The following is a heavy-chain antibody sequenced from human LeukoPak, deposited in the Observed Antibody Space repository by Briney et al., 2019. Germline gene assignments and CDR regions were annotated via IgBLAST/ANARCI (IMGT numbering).Heavy chain of an antibody. CDR1: GFTFSSYG. V-gene: IGHV3-33*01. D-gene: IGHD6-13*01. J-gene: IGHJ6*03. CDR3: ARAATGYSSSWQYYYYYMDV. Sequence: GGSLRLSCAASGFTFSSYGMLWVRQAPGKGLEWVAVIWYDGSNKYYADSVKGRFTISRDNSKNTLYLQMNSLRAEDTAVYYCARAATGYSSSWQYYYYYMDVWGKGTTVTVSS. CDR2: IWYDGSNK.